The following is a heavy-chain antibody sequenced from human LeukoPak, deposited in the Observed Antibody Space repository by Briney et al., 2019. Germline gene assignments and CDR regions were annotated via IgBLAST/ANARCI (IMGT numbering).Heavy chain of an antibody. V-gene: IGHV4-34*01. J-gene: IGHJ4*02. CDR1: GGSFSGYY. D-gene: IGHD3/OR15-3a*01. Sequence: PSETLSLTCAVYGGSFSGYYWSWIRQPPGKGLERIGEINHSGSTNYNPSLKSRVTISVDTSKNQFSLKLSSVTAADTAVYYCARVGALGLVIQFDYWGQGTLVTVSS. CDR3: ARVGALGLVIQFDY. CDR2: INHSGST.